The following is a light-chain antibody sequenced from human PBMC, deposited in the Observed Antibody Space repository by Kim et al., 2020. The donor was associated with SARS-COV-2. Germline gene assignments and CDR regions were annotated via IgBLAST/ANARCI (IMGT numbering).Light chain of an antibody. CDR1: QDMRCG. J-gene: IGKJ4*02. V-gene: IGKV1-13*02. Sequence: ASAGDRVTLTCRASQDMRCGLAWFAQKPGRAPTRLIHHDSKLKSGVPSRFSGSGSGTEFTLTISSLQPEYFATYLCLQFDSYPLTFGGGTKVDIK. CDR2: HDS. CDR3: LQFDSYPLT.